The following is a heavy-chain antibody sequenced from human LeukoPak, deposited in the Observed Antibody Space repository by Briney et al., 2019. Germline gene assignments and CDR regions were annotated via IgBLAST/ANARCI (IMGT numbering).Heavy chain of an antibody. Sequence: SETLSLTCAVYGGSFSGYYWTWIRQPPGKGLEWIGGINHDGGTHYIPSLKSRITISVDTSKNQFSLKLSSVTAADTAVYYCARGGTAMVQGIDYWGQGTLVTVSS. J-gene: IGHJ4*02. CDR3: ARGGTAMVQGIDY. CDR1: GGSFSGYY. CDR2: INHDGGT. V-gene: IGHV4-34*01. D-gene: IGHD5-18*01.